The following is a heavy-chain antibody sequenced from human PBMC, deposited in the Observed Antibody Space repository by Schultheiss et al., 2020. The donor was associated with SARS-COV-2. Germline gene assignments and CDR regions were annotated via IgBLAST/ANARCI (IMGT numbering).Heavy chain of an antibody. V-gene: IGHV3-7*03. J-gene: IGHJ4*02. CDR2: INQDGRVR. CDR1: GFTFNKYK. Sequence: GESLKISCAASGFTFNKYKMDWVRQAPGKGLQWVAKINQDGRVRDYADSVKGRFTISRDNAKNSVSLQMSSLRAEDTAMYYCARDIPGYSSGWYAGDYWGQGTLVTVSS. D-gene: IGHD6-19*01. CDR3: ARDIPGYSSGWYAGDY.